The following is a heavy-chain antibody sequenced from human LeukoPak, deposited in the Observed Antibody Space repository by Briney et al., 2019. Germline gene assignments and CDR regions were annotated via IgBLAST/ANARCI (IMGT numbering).Heavy chain of an antibody. Sequence: SGGSLRLSCAASGFTFSSYSMNWVRQAPGKGLEWVSSISSSSSYIYYADSVKGRFTISRDNAKNSLYLQMNSLRAEDTAVYYCARAPIWFGSGWPTAHWGQGTLVTVSS. CDR1: GFTFSSYS. CDR3: ARAPIWFGSGWPTAH. J-gene: IGHJ4*02. CDR2: ISSSSSYI. V-gene: IGHV3-21*01. D-gene: IGHD6-19*01.